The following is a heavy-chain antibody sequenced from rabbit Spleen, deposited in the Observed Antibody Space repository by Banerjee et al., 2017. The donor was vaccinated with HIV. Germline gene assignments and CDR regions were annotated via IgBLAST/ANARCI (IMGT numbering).Heavy chain of an antibody. J-gene: IGHJ4*01. CDR1: GFSFSNTYW. CDR3: ARDNNYDDFPEYFNL. V-gene: IGHV1S45*01. D-gene: IGHD2-1*01. CDR2: IYAGSSGST. Sequence: QEQLEESGGDLVKPEGSLTLTCTASGFSFSNTYWICWVRQAPGKGLEWIACIYAGSSGSTYYANWAKGRFTISKTSSTTVTLQMTSLTAADTATYFCARDNNYDDFPEYFNLWGQGTLVTVS.